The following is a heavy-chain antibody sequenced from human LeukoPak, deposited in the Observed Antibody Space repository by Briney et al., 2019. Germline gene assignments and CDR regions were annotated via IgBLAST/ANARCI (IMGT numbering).Heavy chain of an antibody. J-gene: IGHJ3*01. V-gene: IGHV4-4*07. CDR1: GGSITTYY. Sequence: KPSETLSLTCTVSGGSITTYYWSWLRQPAGKGLDWLGRIYSGGTTNYNPSLKSRVTMSVDTSKNQFSLNLTSVTAADTAVYYCARGICSGGTCYSPGAFDFWGQGTMVTVSS. CDR3: ARGICSGGTCYSPGAFDF. D-gene: IGHD2-15*01. CDR2: IYSGGTT.